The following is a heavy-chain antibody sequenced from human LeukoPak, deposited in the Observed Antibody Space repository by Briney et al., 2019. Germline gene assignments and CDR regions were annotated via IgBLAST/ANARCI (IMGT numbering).Heavy chain of an antibody. CDR2: IYYSGST. Sequence: SETLSLTCTVSGGSISNNNYYWGWIRQPPGKGLEWIGSIYYSGSTYNNPSLKSRVTISVDTSKNRFSLKLNSLTAADTAVYYCARLLSSDWYKGAFDIWGQGTMVTVSS. CDR1: GGSISNNNYY. V-gene: IGHV4-39*01. D-gene: IGHD6-19*01. CDR3: ARLLSSDWYKGAFDI. J-gene: IGHJ3*02.